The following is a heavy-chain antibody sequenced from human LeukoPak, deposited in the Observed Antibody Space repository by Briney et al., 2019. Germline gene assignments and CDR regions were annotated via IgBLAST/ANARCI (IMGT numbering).Heavy chain of an antibody. Sequence: GGSLRLSCTASGFIFSNYEMHWVRQAPGKGLEGGGVISYDGNKKYYADSVKGRFTVSRDNSKNTLYLQMNSLRAEDTAVYYCAKDRIGAILYFGSWGQGTLVTVSS. V-gene: IGHV3-30*04. CDR1: GFIFSNYE. CDR2: ISYDGNKK. CDR3: AKDRIGAILYFGS. J-gene: IGHJ4*02. D-gene: IGHD1-26*01.